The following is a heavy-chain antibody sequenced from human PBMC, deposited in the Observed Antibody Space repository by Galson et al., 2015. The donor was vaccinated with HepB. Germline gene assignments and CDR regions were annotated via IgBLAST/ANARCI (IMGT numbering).Heavy chain of an antibody. J-gene: IGHJ4*02. Sequence: SVKVSCKASGYSFNRFAMNWVRQAPGQGLEWMGWINTNTGNPTYAQGLTGRFVFSLDTSVSTAYLQISSLKAEDAAVYYCARDRYYDNSAYAFWGQGTFVNVSP. V-gene: IGHV7-4-1*02. CDR3: ARDRYYDNSAYAF. CDR2: INTNTGNP. CDR1: GYSFNRFA. D-gene: IGHD3-22*01.